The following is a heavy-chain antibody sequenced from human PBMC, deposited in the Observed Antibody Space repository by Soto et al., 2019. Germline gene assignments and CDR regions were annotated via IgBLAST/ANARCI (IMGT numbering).Heavy chain of an antibody. CDR3: ARPSYSNYFPYDY. D-gene: IGHD4-4*01. CDR2: IYYSGST. CDR1: GGSISSSSYY. V-gene: IGHV4-39*01. J-gene: IGHJ4*02. Sequence: SETLSLTCTVSGGSISSSSYYWGWIRQPPGKGLEWIGSIYYSGSTYYKPSLKSRVTICVDTSKNQLSLKLSSVTAADTAVYYCARPSYSNYFPYDYWGQGTLVTVSS.